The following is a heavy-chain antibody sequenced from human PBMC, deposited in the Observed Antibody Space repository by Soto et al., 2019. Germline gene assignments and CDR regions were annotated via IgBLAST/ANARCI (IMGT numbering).Heavy chain of an antibody. CDR1: GGSISSYY. CDR3: ARVPTSGRDYYYYGMDV. CDR2: IYTSGST. J-gene: IGHJ6*02. V-gene: IGHV4-4*07. D-gene: IGHD3-10*01. Sequence: NPSETLSLTCTVSGGSISSYYWSWIRQPAGKGLEWIGRIYTSGSTNYNPSLKSRVTMSVDTSKNQFSLKLSSVTAADTAVYYCARVPTSGRDYYYYGMDVWGQGTTVTVSS.